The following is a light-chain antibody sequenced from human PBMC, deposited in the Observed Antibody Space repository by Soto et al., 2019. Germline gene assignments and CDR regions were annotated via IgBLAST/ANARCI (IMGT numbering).Light chain of an antibody. Sequence: EIVLTQSPATLSLSPGERATLSCRASQSVSSYLAWYQQKPGQAPRLLIYDASTRATGIPVRFSGSGSGTEFTLTISSLQSEDFAVYYCQQYNKWLLTFGGGTKVDIK. CDR3: QQYNKWLLT. J-gene: IGKJ4*01. CDR1: QSVSSY. V-gene: IGKV3-15*01. CDR2: DAS.